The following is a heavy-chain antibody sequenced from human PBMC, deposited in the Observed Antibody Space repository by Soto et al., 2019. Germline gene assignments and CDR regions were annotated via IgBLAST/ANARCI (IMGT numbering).Heavy chain of an antibody. Sequence: EVQLLESGGGLVQPGGSLRLSCAASGLTFRNYAMTWVRQAPGKGPEWVSTVSGNGGETFYADSVKGRFTISRDNSKDTFYLIMKSLRVEDTAVYYCAKGGHQSVFDYWGQGTPVGVSS. CDR2: VSGNGGET. CDR3: AKGGHQSVFDY. CDR1: GLTFRNYA. J-gene: IGHJ4*02. D-gene: IGHD2-2*01. V-gene: IGHV3-23*01.